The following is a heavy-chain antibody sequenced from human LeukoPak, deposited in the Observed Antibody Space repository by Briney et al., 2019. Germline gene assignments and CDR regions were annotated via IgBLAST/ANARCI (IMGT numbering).Heavy chain of an antibody. J-gene: IGHJ4*02. CDR1: GFTFSSYA. CDR2: ISYDGSNK. D-gene: IGHD5-24*01. V-gene: IGHV3-30*01. Sequence: PGGSLRLSCAASGFTFSSYAMRWVRQAPGKGLEWVAFISYDGSNKYYADSVKGRFTISRDNSKNTLYLQMNSLRAEDTAAYYCARDLSDEMATSVLDYWGQGTLVTVSS. CDR3: ARDLSDEMATSVLDY.